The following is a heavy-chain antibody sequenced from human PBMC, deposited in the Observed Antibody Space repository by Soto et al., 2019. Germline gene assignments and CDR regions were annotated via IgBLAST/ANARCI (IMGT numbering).Heavy chain of an antibody. V-gene: IGHV1-18*01. J-gene: IGHJ4*02. CDR1: GYTFTSYG. Sequence: QVQRGQSGAGVKKPGASVRVSCKASGYTFTSYGFSWWRQAPGQGLEGRGWISAYNGNTNYAQKLQGRVTMTTDTSTSTAYMELRSLRSDDTAVYYCARDSPPVDYWGQGTLVTVSS. CDR3: ARDSPPVDY. CDR2: ISAYNGNT.